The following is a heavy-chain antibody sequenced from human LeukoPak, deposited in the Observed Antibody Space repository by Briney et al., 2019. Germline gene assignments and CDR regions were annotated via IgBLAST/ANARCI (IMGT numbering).Heavy chain of an antibody. Sequence: ASVKVSCKASGYTFTSYGISWVRQAPGQGLEWMGWISAYSGNTNYAQKLQGRVTMTTDTSTSTAYMELRSLRSDDTAVYYCARGYYDSSGYYYMDYGMDVWGQGTTVTVSS. V-gene: IGHV1-18*01. CDR3: ARGYYDSSGYYYMDYGMDV. D-gene: IGHD3-22*01. CDR1: GYTFTSYG. CDR2: ISAYSGNT. J-gene: IGHJ6*02.